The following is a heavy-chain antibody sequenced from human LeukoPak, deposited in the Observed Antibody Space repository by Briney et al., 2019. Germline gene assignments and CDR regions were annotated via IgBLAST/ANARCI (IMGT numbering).Heavy chain of an antibody. Sequence: ASVKVSCKASGYTFTSYYMHWVRQAPGQGLEWMGIINPSGGSTSYAQKFQGRVTMTRDMSTSTVYMELSSLRSEDTAVYYCAREGYNRYYFDYWGQGTLVTVSS. V-gene: IGHV1-46*01. J-gene: IGHJ4*02. D-gene: IGHD5-24*01. CDR2: INPSGGST. CDR3: AREGYNRYYFDY. CDR1: GYTFTSYY.